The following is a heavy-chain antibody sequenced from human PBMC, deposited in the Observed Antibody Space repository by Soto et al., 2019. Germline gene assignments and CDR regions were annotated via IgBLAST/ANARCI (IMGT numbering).Heavy chain of an antibody. CDR3: ARVYGRGDYFDF. CDR2: MYYTGKT. D-gene: IGHD1-26*01. J-gene: IGHJ4*02. CDR1: GTTISSGDHY. V-gene: IGHV4-30-4*01. Sequence: QVQLQESGPGLVKPSQTLSLTCTVSGTTISSGDHYWSWIRQPPGKGLEWIGYMYYTGKTYYNTSLQSRVTISVDTSKNQLSLKMTSVTAADTAMYFCARVYGRGDYFDFWGRGTLVSVSS.